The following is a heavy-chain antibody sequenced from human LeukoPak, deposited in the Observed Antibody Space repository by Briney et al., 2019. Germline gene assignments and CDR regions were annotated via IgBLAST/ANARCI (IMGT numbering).Heavy chain of an antibody. D-gene: IGHD1-26*01. Sequence: PETLSLTCTVSGGSISNYYWSWIRQPPGKGLEFIGYIFYSGSTNYNPSLKSRVTISVDTSQNHFSLKLSSVTAADAAVYYCASVMERGYSEYWGLGPGHSVSS. CDR1: GGSISNYY. CDR3: ASVMERGYSEY. J-gene: IGHJ4*02. V-gene: IGHV4-59*01. CDR2: IFYSGST.